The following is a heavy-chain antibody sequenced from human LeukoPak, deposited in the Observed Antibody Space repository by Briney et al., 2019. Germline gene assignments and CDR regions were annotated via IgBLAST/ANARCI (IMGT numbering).Heavy chain of an antibody. Sequence: SVKVSCKASGGTFSSYAISWVRQAPGQELEWMGGIIPIFGTANYAQKLQGRVTMTTDTSTSTAYMELRSLRSDDTAVYYCARDGVVGENWFDPWGQGTLVTVSS. J-gene: IGHJ5*02. V-gene: IGHV1-69*05. CDR1: GGTFSSYA. CDR3: ARDGVVGENWFDP. CDR2: IIPIFGTA. D-gene: IGHD1-26*01.